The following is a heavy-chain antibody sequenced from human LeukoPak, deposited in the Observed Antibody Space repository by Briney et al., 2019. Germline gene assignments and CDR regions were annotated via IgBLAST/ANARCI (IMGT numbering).Heavy chain of an antibody. CDR2: IGGRDGST. CDR3: AKGHYYGSGSLDY. D-gene: IGHD3-10*01. Sequence: PSETLSLTCTVSGGSIISSDYHWGWVRQAPGKGLEWVSAIGGRDGSTYYADSVKGRFTISRDNSKNTLYVQMNSLRAEDTAVYYCAKGHYYGSGSLDYWGQGTLVTVSS. CDR1: GGSIISSDYH. J-gene: IGHJ4*02. V-gene: IGHV3-23*01.